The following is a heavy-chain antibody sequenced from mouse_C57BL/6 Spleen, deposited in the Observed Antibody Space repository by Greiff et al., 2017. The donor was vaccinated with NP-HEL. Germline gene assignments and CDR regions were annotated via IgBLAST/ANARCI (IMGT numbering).Heavy chain of an antibody. CDR2: ISYDGSN. D-gene: IGHD2-4*01. Sequence: EVQLQQSGPGLVKPSQSLSLTCSVTGYSITSGYYWNWIRQFPGNKLEWMGYISYDGSNNYNPSLKNRISITRDTSKNQFFLKLNSVTTEDTATYYCARDIYYDYGFDYWGQGTTLTVSS. CDR1: GYSITSGYY. J-gene: IGHJ2*01. CDR3: ARDIYYDYGFDY. V-gene: IGHV3-6*01.